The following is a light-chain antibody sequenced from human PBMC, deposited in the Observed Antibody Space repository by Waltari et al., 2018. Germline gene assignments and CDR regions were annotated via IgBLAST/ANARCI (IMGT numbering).Light chain of an antibody. CDR2: SNN. J-gene: IGLJ2*01. CDR3: AAWDDSLNGVV. Sequence: QSVLTQPPSASGTPGQRVTISCSGSSSKIGSNTVHWYQQLPGTAPNLLLYSNNQRPAGVPRRFSGSKSCTSASLAIGGLQSEDEADYYCAAWDDSLNGVVFGGGTKLTVL. CDR1: SSKIGSNT. V-gene: IGLV1-44*01.